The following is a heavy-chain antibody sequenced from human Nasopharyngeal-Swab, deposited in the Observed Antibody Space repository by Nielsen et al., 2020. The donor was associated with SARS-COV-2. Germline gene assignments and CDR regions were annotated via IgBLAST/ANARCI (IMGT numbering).Heavy chain of an antibody. J-gene: IGHJ6*02. D-gene: IGHD5-18*01. Sequence: SETLSLTCAVYGGSFSGYYWSWIRQPPGQGLEWIGEINHSGSTNYNPSLKSRVTISVDTSKNQFSLKLSSVTAADTAVYYCARGSQWIQLCPVICYYYYGMDVWGQGTTVTVSS. CDR3: ARGSQWIQLCPVICYYYYGMDV. V-gene: IGHV4-34*01. CDR2: INHSGST. CDR1: GGSFSGYY.